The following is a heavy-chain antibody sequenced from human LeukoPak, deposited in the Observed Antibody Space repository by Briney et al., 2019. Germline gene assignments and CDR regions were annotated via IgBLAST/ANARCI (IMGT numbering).Heavy chain of an antibody. CDR1: GGSISSSSYY. J-gene: IGHJ6*02. D-gene: IGHD6-19*01. V-gene: IGHV4-39*07. Sequence: SETLSLTCTVSGGSISSSSYYWGWIRQPPGKGLEWIGSIYYSGSTYYNPSLKSRVTISVDTSKNQFSLKLSSVTAADTAVYYCARGRLVAGPPYYYYGMDVWGQGTTVTVSS. CDR3: ARGRLVAGPPYYYYGMDV. CDR2: IYYSGST.